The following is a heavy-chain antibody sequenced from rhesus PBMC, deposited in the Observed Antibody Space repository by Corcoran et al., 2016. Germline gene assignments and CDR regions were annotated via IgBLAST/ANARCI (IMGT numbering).Heavy chain of an antibody. V-gene: IGHV4-165*01. J-gene: IGHJ4*01. Sequence: QVQLQESGPGLVKPSETLSLTCAVSGGSFSGYYWGWIRQPPGKGLEWIGYIRCRSGSTDYNPPLKSRVTISTDTSKNQFSLKLSSVTAADTAVYYCARRYNWKGIDYWGQGVLVTVSS. D-gene: IGHD1-26*01. CDR1: GGSFSGYY. CDR2: IRCRSGST. CDR3: ARRYNWKGIDY.